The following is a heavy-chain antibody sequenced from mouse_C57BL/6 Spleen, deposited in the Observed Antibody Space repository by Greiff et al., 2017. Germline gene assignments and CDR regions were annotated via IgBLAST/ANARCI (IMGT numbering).Heavy chain of an antibody. V-gene: IGHV7-3*01. J-gene: IGHJ1*03. CDR2: IRNKANGYTT. CDR3: ARSRYYYGSSYGYFDV. D-gene: IGHD1-1*01. Sequence: EVKLMESGGGLVQPGGSLSLSCAASGFTFTDYYMSWVRQPPGKALEWLGFIRNKANGYTTEYSASVKGRFTISRDNSQSILYLQMNALRAEDSATYYCARSRYYYGSSYGYFDVWGTGTTVTVSS. CDR1: GFTFTDYY.